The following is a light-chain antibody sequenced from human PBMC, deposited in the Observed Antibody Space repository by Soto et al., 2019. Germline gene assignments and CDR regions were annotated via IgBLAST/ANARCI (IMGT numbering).Light chain of an antibody. V-gene: IGKV2-28*01. J-gene: IGKJ4*01. CDR1: QSLLHSDGYNY. CDR2: LGS. CDR3: MQALQAPLT. Sequence: DAVMTQSPLSLPVTPGEPASISCRSSQSLLHSDGYNYLDWFLQRPGQSPQVLIYLGSNRAPGVPDRLSGSGSGTDFTRKISGVEAEDVGMYYCMQALQAPLTFGGGTKVQIK.